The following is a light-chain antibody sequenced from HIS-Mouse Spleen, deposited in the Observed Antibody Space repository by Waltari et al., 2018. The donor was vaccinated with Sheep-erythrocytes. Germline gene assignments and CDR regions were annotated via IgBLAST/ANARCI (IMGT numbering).Light chain of an antibody. J-gene: IGKJ4*01. CDR3: QQYNSYPLT. V-gene: IGKV1-5*03. CDR2: KAS. CDR1: QSISSW. Sequence: DIQMTQSPSTLSASVGDRVTITCRASQSISSWLAWYQQKQGKAPKLLIYKASSLESGVPSRFSGSGSGTEFPLTISSLQPDDFATYYCQQYNSYPLTFGGGTKVEIK.